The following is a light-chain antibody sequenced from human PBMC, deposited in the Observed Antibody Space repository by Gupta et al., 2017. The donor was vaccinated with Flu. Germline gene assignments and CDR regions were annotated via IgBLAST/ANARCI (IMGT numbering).Light chain of an antibody. CDR1: QSVSSY. CDR3: QQRSTLARVT. CDR2: DAS. V-gene: IGKV3-11*01. J-gene: IGKJ3*01. Sequence: EIVLTQSPATLSLSPGERATLSCRASQSVSSYLAWYQQKPGQAPRLLIYDASNRATGIPARFSGSGSGTDFTLTTSSLEPEDFAVYYCQQRSTLARVTFGPGTKVDIK.